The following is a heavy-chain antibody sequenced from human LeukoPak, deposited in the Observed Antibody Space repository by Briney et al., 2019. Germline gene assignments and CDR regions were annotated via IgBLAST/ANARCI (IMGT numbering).Heavy chain of an antibody. D-gene: IGHD1-26*01. V-gene: IGHV3-64*01. CDR3: AKDVGSYYRIFAFDI. CDR1: GFTFSSYV. CDR2: ISSNGGST. J-gene: IGHJ3*02. Sequence: PGGSLRLSCAASGFTFSSYVMHWVCQAPGKGLEYVSAISSNGGSTYYANSVKGRFTISRDNSKNTLYLQMGSLRAEDTAVYYCAKDVGSYYRIFAFDIWGQGTMVTVSS.